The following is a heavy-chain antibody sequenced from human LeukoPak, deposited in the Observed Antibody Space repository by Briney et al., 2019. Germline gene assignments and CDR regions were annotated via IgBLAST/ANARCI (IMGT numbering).Heavy chain of an antibody. Sequence: SETLSLTCAAYGGSFSGYYWSWIRQPPGKGLEWIGYVDYSGRTKYSPSLKSRVTISVDTSKYQFSLELSSVTAADTAVYYCATNIPTPTTSPPLGYWGQGTLVTVSS. CDR3: ATNIPTPTTSPPLGY. CDR2: VDYSGRT. V-gene: IGHV4-59*08. D-gene: IGHD1-26*01. CDR1: GGSFSGYY. J-gene: IGHJ4*02.